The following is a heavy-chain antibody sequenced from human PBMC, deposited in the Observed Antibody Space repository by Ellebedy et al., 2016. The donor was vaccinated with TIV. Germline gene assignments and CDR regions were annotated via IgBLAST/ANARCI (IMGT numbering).Heavy chain of an antibody. CDR3: ARDLRGSSGRGDYYYYYGMDV. CDR2: ISYSGST. J-gene: IGHJ6*02. D-gene: IGHD6-19*01. CDR1: GGSISSSTYY. V-gene: IGHV4-39*07. Sequence: GSLRLXXTVSGGSISSSTYYWGWIRQPPGKVLEWIGIISYSGSTYYNPSLKSRVTISVDTSKNQFSLKLSSVTAADTAVYYCARDLRGSSGRGDYYYYYGMDVWGQGTTVTVSS.